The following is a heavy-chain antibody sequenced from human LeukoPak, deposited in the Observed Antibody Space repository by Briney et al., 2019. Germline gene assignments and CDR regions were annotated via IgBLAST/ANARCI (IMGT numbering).Heavy chain of an antibody. J-gene: IGHJ4*02. CDR1: GGTFSNYA. D-gene: IGHD5-12*01. V-gene: IGHV1-69*13. Sequence: SVKVSCKASGGTFSNYAISWVRQAPGQGLEWMGGIIPIFGTANYAQKFQGRGTITADESTSTAYMELSSLRSEDTAVYYCARGDSAYDLFGHIDYWGQGTLVTVSS. CDR3: ARGDSAYDLFGHIDY. CDR2: IIPIFGTA.